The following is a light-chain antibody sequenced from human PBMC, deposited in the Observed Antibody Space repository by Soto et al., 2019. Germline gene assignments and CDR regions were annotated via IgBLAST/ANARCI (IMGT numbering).Light chain of an antibody. CDR2: DAS. Sequence: EIQMTQSPSSLSASVGDRVTITCQASQDISNYLNWYQQKPGKAPKLLIYDASNLETGGPSRFSGSGSATNFTFLISSLQHEDIATYYCQQYDNLPPLTFGPGTKVDIK. J-gene: IGKJ3*01. V-gene: IGKV1-33*01. CDR1: QDISNY. CDR3: QQYDNLPPLT.